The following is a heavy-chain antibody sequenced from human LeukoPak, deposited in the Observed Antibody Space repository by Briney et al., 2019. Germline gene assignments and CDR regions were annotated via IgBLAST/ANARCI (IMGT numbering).Heavy chain of an antibody. CDR1: GFTFDDYA. CDR3: AKAAYNWNDYYYYMDV. CDR2: ISWDGGST. D-gene: IGHD1-1*01. V-gene: IGHV3-43D*03. Sequence: GGSLRLSCAASGFTFDDYAMHWVRQAPGKGLEWVSLISWDGGSTYYADSVKGRFTISRDNSKNSLYLQMNSLRAEDTALYYCAKAAYNWNDYYYYMDVWGKGTTVTVSS. J-gene: IGHJ6*03.